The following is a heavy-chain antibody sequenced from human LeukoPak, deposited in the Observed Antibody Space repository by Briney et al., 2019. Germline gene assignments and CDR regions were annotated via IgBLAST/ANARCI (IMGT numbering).Heavy chain of an antibody. D-gene: IGHD1-1*01. CDR2: ISSSSSYI. J-gene: IGHJ4*02. CDR1: GFTLSSYS. CDR3: ARDTPQLGACFDY. V-gene: IGHV3-21*01. Sequence: PGGSLRLSCAASGFTLSSYSMNWVRQAPGKGLEWVSSISSSSSYIYYADSVKGRFTISRDNAKNSLYLQMNSLRAEDTAVYYCARDTPQLGACFDYWGQGTLVTVSS.